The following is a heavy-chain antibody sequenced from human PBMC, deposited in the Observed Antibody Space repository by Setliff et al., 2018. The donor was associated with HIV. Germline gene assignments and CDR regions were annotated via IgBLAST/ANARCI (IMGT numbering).Heavy chain of an antibody. CDR2: IYYSGST. CDR3: ARGGRSLAAQTWFDP. J-gene: IGHJ5*02. Sequence: SETLSLTCTVSGGSISSGGYYWGWIRQPPGKRLEWIGSIYYSGSTYYNPSLKSRVTISVGTSKNQFSLKLSSVTAADTAVYYCARGGRSLAAQTWFDPWGQGTLVTVSS. CDR1: GGSISSGGYY. D-gene: IGHD6-6*01. V-gene: IGHV4-39*01.